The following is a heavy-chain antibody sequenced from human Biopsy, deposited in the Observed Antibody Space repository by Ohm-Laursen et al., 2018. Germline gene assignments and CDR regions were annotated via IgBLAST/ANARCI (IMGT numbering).Heavy chain of an antibody. CDR3: ARLTGDPSY. V-gene: IGHV4-59*01. D-gene: IGHD7-27*01. Sequence: PPGTLSLTCTVSGGSIKSYYWNWIRQSPGKGLEWIGFIYYTGHTNYNPSLKSRATISVDTSKNQFSLKVISVTAADTAVYYCARLTGDPSYWGQGILVTVSS. CDR1: GGSIKSYY. J-gene: IGHJ4*02. CDR2: IYYTGHT.